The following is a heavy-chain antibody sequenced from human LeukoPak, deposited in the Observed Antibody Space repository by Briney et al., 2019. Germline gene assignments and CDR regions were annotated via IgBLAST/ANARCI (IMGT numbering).Heavy chain of an antibody. J-gene: IGHJ4*02. V-gene: IGHV3-23*01. CDR2: ISGSGGST. Sequence: GGSLRLSCAGSGFTSSTYGMSWVRQAPGKGLEWVSAISGSGGSTYYADSVKGRFTISRDNSKNTLYLQMNSLRAEDTAVYYCAKETYYDSSGYSDYWGQGTLVTVSS. CDR3: AKETYYDSSGYSDY. CDR1: GFTSSTYG. D-gene: IGHD3-22*01.